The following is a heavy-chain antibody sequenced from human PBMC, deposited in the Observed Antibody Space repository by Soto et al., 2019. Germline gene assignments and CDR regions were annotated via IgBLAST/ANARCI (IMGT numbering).Heavy chain of an antibody. V-gene: IGHV3-30-3*01. CDR1: RFTFSSYA. J-gene: IGHJ3*02. D-gene: IGHD6-6*01. Sequence: GGSLTLSCAACRFTFSSYAIHLFLQAPCKGLEWVAVISYDGSNKYYADSVKGRFTISRDNSKNTLYLQMNSLRAEDTAVYYCARDLGEQLVSDAFDIWGQGTMVTLS. CDR3: ARDLGEQLVSDAFDI. CDR2: ISYDGSNK.